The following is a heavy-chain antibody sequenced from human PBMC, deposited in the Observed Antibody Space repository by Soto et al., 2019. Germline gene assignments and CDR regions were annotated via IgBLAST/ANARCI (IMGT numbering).Heavy chain of an antibody. CDR1: GFTFSDFG. CDR3: VIGTAVARQHFAN. J-gene: IGHJ4*02. Sequence: QVQLVESGGGVVQPERSLRLSCATSGFTFSDFGMHWVRQAPGKGMEWVATISGDGSDKYYAGSVRGRFTISRDNSKNALYLQMNSLRTDDTAVYYCVIGTAVARQHFANWGQGTLVSVSS. D-gene: IGHD6-19*01. CDR2: ISGDGSDK. V-gene: IGHV3-30*03.